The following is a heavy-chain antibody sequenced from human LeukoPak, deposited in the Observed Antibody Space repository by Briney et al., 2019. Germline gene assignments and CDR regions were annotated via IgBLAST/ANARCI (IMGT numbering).Heavy chain of an antibody. V-gene: IGHV3-7*05. J-gene: IGHJ4*02. CDR1: GFTFSNHW. CDR3: ARDDRYSSSDYPAPDY. D-gene: IGHD3-22*01. Sequence: PGRSLRLSCAASGFTFSNHWMSWVRQAPGKGLEWVATIKEDGGATYYLDSVKGRFTISRDNAKSSLFLQMNSLRAEDTAVYYCARDDRYSSSDYPAPDYWGQGTLVTVSS. CDR2: IKEDGGAT.